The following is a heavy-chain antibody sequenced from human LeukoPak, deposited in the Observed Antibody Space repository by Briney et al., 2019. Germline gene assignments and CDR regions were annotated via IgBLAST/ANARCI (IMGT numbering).Heavy chain of an antibody. Sequence: ASVKVACKVSGGTCSSYSFRWVRQAPVQGLEWMGWIMSIFGTANYAQKFPGRVTITTDESTSTAYMELSSLRSEDTAVYYCATKGADSSGWYWYFDYWGQGTLVTVSS. CDR1: GGTCSSYS. CDR3: ATKGADSSGWYWYFDY. CDR2: IMSIFGTA. J-gene: IGHJ4*02. V-gene: IGHV1-69*05. D-gene: IGHD6-19*01.